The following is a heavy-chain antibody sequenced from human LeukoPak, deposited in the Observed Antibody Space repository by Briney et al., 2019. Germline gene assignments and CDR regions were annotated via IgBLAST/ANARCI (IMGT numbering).Heavy chain of an antibody. Sequence: PGESLTLSCAASGFTFSSYAMSWVRQAPGKGLEWVSAISGSGGSTYYADSVKGRFTISRENSKNTLYLQMNSLRAEDTAVYYCARDLSSSWYGTFDIWGQGTMV. CDR3: ARDLSSSWYGTFDI. D-gene: IGHD6-13*01. J-gene: IGHJ3*02. V-gene: IGHV3-23*01. CDR1: GFTFSSYA. CDR2: ISGSGGST.